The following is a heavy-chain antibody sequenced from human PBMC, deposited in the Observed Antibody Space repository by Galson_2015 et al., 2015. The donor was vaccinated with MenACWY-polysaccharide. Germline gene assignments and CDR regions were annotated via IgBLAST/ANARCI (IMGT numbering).Heavy chain of an antibody. J-gene: IGHJ4*02. Sequence: SLRLSCAASGFSFSDNYMSWIRQAPGKGLEWVSYISSSGTTIYYGDSVRGRFTISRDNSKNTVYLQMNSLRAEDTAIYYCAKGGGFYDTSGYWNWGQGTLVTVSS. CDR2: ISSSGTTI. D-gene: IGHD3-22*01. CDR3: AKGGGFYDTSGYWN. CDR1: GFSFSDNY. V-gene: IGHV3-11*01.